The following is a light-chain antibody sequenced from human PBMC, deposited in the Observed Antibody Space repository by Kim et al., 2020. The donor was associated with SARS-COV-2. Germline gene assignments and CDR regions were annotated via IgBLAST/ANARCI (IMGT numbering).Light chain of an antibody. Sequence: SPGERATLHCRARQRISTALTWYQQKAGQAPRLLIYGASTRATGIPARFSGSGSGTDFTLTISSLQSEDCAVYYCQQYSDWPPWTFGRGTKVDIK. J-gene: IGKJ1*01. CDR3: QQYSDWPPWT. CDR1: QRISTA. V-gene: IGKV3-15*01. CDR2: GAS.